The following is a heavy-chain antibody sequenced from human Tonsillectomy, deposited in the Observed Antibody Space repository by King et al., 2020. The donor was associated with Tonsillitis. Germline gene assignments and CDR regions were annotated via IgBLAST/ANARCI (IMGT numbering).Heavy chain of an antibody. CDR2: IYHSGST. V-gene: IGHV4-30-2*01. D-gene: IGHD3-22*01. CDR1: GGSISSGGYS. Sequence: LPLQASGSGLVKPSQPLSLTCAVSGGSISSGGYSWTWIRQPPGKGLEWIGYIYHSGSTYYNPSLKSRVTISVDRSKNQFSLKLNSVTAADTAVYYCAREGHDTSGPNAFDIWGQGTVVTVSS. CDR3: AREGHDTSGPNAFDI. J-gene: IGHJ3*02.